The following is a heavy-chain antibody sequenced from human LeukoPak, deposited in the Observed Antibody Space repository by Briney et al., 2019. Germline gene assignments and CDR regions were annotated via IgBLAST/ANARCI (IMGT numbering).Heavy chain of an antibody. D-gene: IGHD2-2*02. Sequence: GGSLRLSCAASGFTFSSYSMNWVRQAPGKGLEWVSSIRSSSSYIYYADSVKGRFSISRDNAKNSLYLQMNSLRAEDTAVYYCARGRCSSTSCYRRYNWFDPWGQGTLVTVSS. J-gene: IGHJ5*02. V-gene: IGHV3-21*01. CDR2: IRSSSSYI. CDR1: GFTFSSYS. CDR3: ARGRCSSTSCYRRYNWFDP.